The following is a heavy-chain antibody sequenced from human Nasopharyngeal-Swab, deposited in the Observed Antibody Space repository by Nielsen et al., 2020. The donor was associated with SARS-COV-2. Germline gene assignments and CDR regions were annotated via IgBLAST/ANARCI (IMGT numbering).Heavy chain of an antibody. V-gene: IGHV1-46*01. Sequence: ASVKVSCKESGYTFTNYNLHWVRQTPGQGLEWMGVINPSGGSANYAQKFQGRVTMTRDTSTSTVYMELSSLRSEDTAVYYCARDGFWGLRLGELSLYLAGMDVWGQGTTVTVSS. CDR2: INPSGGSA. CDR1: GYTFTNYN. CDR3: ARDGFWGLRLGELSLYLAGMDV. D-gene: IGHD3-16*02. J-gene: IGHJ6*02.